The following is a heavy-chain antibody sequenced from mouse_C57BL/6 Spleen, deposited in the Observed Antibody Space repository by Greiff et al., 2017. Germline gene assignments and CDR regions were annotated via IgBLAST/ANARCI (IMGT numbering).Heavy chain of an antibody. J-gene: IGHJ2*01. V-gene: IGHV6-3*01. CDR2: IRLKSDNYAT. CDR3: TRKVTGTYYFDY. Sequence: DVQGVESGGGLVQPGGSMKLSCVASGFTFSNYWMNWVRQSPEKGLEWVAQIRLKSDNYATHYAESVKGRFTISRDDSKSSVYLQMNNLRAEDTGIYYCTRKVTGTYYFDYWGQGTTLTVSS. CDR1: GFTFSNYW. D-gene: IGHD4-1*01.